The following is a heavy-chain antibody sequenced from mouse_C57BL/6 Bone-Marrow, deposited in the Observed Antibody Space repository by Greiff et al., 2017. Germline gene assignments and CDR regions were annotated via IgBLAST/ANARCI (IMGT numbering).Heavy chain of an antibody. CDR2: IYPRCGNT. Sequence: QVQLKESGAELARPGASVKLSCTASGYTFTSYGISWVKQRTGQGLEWIGEIYPRCGNTYYNEKFKGKATLTADNSSSTAYMELRSLTSEDSAVYFCARAPLGAMDYWGQGTSVTVSS. D-gene: IGHD3-1*01. CDR1: GYTFTSYG. J-gene: IGHJ4*01. CDR3: ARAPLGAMDY. V-gene: IGHV1-81*01.